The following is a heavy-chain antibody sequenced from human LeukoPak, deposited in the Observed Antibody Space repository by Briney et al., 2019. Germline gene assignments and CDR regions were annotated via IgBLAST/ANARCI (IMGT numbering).Heavy chain of an antibody. J-gene: IGHJ4*02. CDR1: GYTFTSYG. CDR3: ARSDAIAVAATNFDY. V-gene: IGHV1-18*01. D-gene: IGHD6-19*01. Sequence: GASVKVSCKASGYTFTSYGISWVRQAPGQGLEWMGWISAYNGNTNYAQKLRGRVTMTTDTSTSTAYMELRSLRSDDTAVYCCARSDAIAVAATNFDYWGQGTLVTVSS. CDR2: ISAYNGNT.